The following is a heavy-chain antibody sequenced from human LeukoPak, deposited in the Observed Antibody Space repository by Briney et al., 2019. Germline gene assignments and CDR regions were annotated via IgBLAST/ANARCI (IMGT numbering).Heavy chain of an antibody. D-gene: IGHD6-19*01. CDR2: ISTSGTTI. Sequence: GSLRLSCAASGFTFSDYAMNWVRQAPGKGLEWVSYISTSGTTIYYADSVKGRFTFSRDNARNSLYLQMNSLRAEDTAVYYCARGPYTNGHYFDYWGQGTLATVSS. J-gene: IGHJ4*02. V-gene: IGHV3-48*04. CDR1: GFTFSDYA. CDR3: ARGPYTNGHYFDY.